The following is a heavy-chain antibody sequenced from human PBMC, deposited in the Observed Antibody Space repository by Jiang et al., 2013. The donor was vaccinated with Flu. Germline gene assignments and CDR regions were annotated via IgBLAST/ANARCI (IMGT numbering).Heavy chain of an antibody. CDR3: ARDLGDYSGRGYYFDY. D-gene: IGHD4-11*01. J-gene: IGHJ4*02. Sequence: PGLVKPSQTLSLTCTVSGGSISSGSYYWSWIRQPAGKGLEWIGSIYASGSTMYNPSLKRRITMSVDTSKNQFSLKLSSVTAADTAVYYCARDLGDYSGRGYYFDYWGQGTLVTVSS. CDR2: IYASGST. V-gene: IGHV4-61*02. CDR1: GGSISSGSYY.